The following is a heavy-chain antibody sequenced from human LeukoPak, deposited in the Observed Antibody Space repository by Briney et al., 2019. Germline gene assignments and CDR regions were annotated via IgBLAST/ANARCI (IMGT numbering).Heavy chain of an antibody. V-gene: IGHV1-18*01. CDR2: VSTNDGNT. CDR3: TRAPPGMTMMTDY. CDR1: GYTFTNYH. J-gene: IGHJ4*02. D-gene: IGHD3-22*01. Sequence: ASVNVSFKASGYTFTNYHIAWVRQAPGQGLEWMGWVSTNDGNTVYAQRLQGRVTMTTDTSTSVAYMELRSLTSDDTAVYYCTRAPPGMTMMTDYWGQGTLVTVSS.